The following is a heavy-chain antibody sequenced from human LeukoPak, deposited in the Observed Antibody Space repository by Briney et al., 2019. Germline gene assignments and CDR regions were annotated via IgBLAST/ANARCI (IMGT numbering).Heavy chain of an antibody. CDR2: IYSGGST. Sequence: GGSLRLSCAASGFTVSSNYMSWVRQAPGKGLEWVSIIYSGGSTFYADSVKGRFTISRDNAKNTLYLQMNSLRAEDTAVYYCARAGGGDLRYFDWLSSFDYWGQGTLVTVSS. CDR1: GFTVSSNY. D-gene: IGHD3-9*01. J-gene: IGHJ4*02. V-gene: IGHV3-53*01. CDR3: ARAGGGDLRYFDWLSSFDY.